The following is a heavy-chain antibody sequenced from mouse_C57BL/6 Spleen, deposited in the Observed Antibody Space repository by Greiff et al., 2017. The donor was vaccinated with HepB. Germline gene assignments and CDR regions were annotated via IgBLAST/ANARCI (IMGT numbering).Heavy chain of an antibody. D-gene: IGHD2-1*01. Sequence: EVMLVESGGGLVKPGGSLKLSCAASGFTFSDYGIHRVRRAPEKRLEWVVYISSGNSTIYYADTVKGRFTISRDKAKNNLFLQMTRLRSEDTAMYYCTSLSTNGAYWAQATLVTVAA. CDR1: GFTFSDYG. CDR3: TSLSTNGAY. CDR2: ISSGNSTI. J-gene: IGHJ3*01. V-gene: IGHV5-17*01.